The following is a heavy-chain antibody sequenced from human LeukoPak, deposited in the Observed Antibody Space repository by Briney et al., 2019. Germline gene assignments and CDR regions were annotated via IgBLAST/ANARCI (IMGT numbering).Heavy chain of an antibody. CDR2: IYTSGST. J-gene: IGHJ4*02. CDR3: AASVTPEYYFDY. Sequence: SETLSLTCTVSGGSISSYYWCWIRQPAGKGLEWIGRIYTSGSTNYNTSLKSRVTMSVDTSKNQFSLKLSSVTAADKAVYYCAASVTPEYYFDYWGQGTLVTVSS. D-gene: IGHD4-17*01. CDR1: GGSISSYY. V-gene: IGHV4-4*07.